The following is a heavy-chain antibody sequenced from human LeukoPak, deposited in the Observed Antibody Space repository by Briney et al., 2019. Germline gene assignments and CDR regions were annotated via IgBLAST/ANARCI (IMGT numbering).Heavy chain of an antibody. Sequence: PGGSLRLSCAASGFTFSSYAMHWVRQAPGKGLEWVAVISYDGSNKYYADSVEGRFTISRDNSKNTLYLQMNSLRAEDTAVYYCARDYVETKGFDYWGQGTLVTVSS. D-gene: IGHD5-24*01. V-gene: IGHV3-30-3*01. CDR2: ISYDGSNK. J-gene: IGHJ4*02. CDR1: GFTFSSYA. CDR3: ARDYVETKGFDY.